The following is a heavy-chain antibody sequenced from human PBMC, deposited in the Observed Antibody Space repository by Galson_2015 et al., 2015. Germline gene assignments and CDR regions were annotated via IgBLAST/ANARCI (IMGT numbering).Heavy chain of an antibody. CDR3: AKDEVAVAGPGTALNWFDP. CDR2: ISGSGGST. D-gene: IGHD6-19*01. V-gene: IGHV3-23*01. Sequence: SLRLSCAASGFTFSSYAMSWVRQAPGKGLGWVSAISGSGGSTYYADSVKGRFTISRDNSKNTLYLQMNSLRAEDTAVYYCAKDEVAVAGPGTALNWFDPWGQGTLVTVSS. J-gene: IGHJ5*02. CDR1: GFTFSSYA.